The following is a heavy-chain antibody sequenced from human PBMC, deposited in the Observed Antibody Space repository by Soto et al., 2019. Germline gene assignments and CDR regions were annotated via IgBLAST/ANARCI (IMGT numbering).Heavy chain of an antibody. Sequence: SETRSRTCTLSGASVNSENYYWSWIRQPPGKGLEWIGYVYYSGSTTYNSSLKSRATISLDTYKNQLSLKMTSMTSSDTAFYYCARGLFRFLQWFVPRGQGTLVTASS. D-gene: IGHD3-3*01. CDR3: ARGLFRFLQWFVP. CDR1: GASVNSENYY. V-gene: IGHV4-61*01. CDR2: VYYSGST. J-gene: IGHJ5*02.